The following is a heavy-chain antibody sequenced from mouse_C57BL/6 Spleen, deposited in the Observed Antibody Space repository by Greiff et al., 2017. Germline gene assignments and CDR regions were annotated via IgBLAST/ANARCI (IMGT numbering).Heavy chain of an antibody. J-gene: IGHJ2*01. CDR3: ARDLDYGDY. Sequence: EVQRVESGGGLVKPGGSLKLSCAASGFTFSSYAMSWVRQTPEKRLEWVATISDGGSYTYYPDNVKGRFTISRDNAKNNLYLQMSHLKSEDTAMYYCARDLDYGDYWGQGTTLTVSS. CDR1: GFTFSSYA. CDR2: ISDGGSYT. V-gene: IGHV5-4*01.